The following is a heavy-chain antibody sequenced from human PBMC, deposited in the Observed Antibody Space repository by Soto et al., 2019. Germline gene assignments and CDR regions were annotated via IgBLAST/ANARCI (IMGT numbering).Heavy chain of an antibody. CDR3: ARVRFCDAFDY. D-gene: IGHD2-21*02. J-gene: IGHJ4*02. V-gene: IGHV1-18*01. Sequence: QVQLVQSGPEVKRPGASVKVSCKVSGYRFPSYGINWVRQAPGQGLEWVGWVNPDNHNTTYAHSLQHRVSLTTDTSTNTAFLERRCLTSDDTAVYYCARVRFCDAFDYWGQGTLVTVSS. CDR2: VNPDNHNT. CDR1: GYRFPSYG.